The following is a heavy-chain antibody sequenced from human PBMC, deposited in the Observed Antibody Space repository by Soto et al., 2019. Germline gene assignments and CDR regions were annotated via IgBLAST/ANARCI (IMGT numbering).Heavy chain of an antibody. D-gene: IGHD3-10*01. V-gene: IGHV3-23*01. CDR2: ITHSGGST. J-gene: IGHJ2*01. Sequence: EVHLLESGGGLVQTGGSLRLSCAASGFTFRDYAMSWVREAPEKGLEWVSSITHSGGSTFYADSVKGRFTISRDNSKNTLYLQMNSLRAEDTAIYYCAKTLRAVTMVRGVVEVYWYFDLWGRGTLVTVSS. CDR1: GFTFRDYA. CDR3: AKTLRAVTMVRGVVEVYWYFDL.